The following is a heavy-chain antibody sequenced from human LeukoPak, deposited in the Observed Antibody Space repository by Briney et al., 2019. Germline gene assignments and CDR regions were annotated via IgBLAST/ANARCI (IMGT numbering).Heavy chain of an antibody. Sequence: VKVSCKVSGYTFTDYYMHWVPRAPGKGLEWMGLVDPEDGETIYAEKFQGRVTITADTSTDTAYIELSSLRSEDTAVYYCATLSKAADYWGQGTLVTVSS. D-gene: IGHD6-25*01. CDR3: ATLSKAADY. CDR1: GYTFTDYY. J-gene: IGHJ4*02. CDR2: VDPEDGET. V-gene: IGHV1-69-2*01.